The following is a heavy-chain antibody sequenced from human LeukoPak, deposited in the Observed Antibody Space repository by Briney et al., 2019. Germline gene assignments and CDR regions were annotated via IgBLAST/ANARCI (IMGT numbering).Heavy chain of an antibody. D-gene: IGHD2-15*01. CDR1: GGSISSSSYY. CDR3: ARHAVVVVVAALGWYFDY. CDR2: IYYSGST. J-gene: IGHJ4*02. Sequence: SETLSLTCTVSGGSISSSSYYWGWIRQPLGKGLEWIGSIYYSGSTYYNPSLKSRVTISVDTSKNQFSLKLSSVTAADTAVYYCARHAVVVVVAALGWYFDYWGQGTLVTVSS. V-gene: IGHV4-39*01.